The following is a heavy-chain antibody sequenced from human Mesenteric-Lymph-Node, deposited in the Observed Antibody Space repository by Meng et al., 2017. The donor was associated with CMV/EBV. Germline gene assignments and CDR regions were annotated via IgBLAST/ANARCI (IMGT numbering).Heavy chain of an antibody. V-gene: IGHV3-7*01. Sequence: GGSLRLSCAASGFTLSSFWMTWVRQAPGKGLEWVANIKYDGSETHYVDSVKGRFSISRDNAEGSVYLHLNSLRAEDTAVYYCARESQFNDFWSGYLYSFDYWGQGTLVTVSS. D-gene: IGHD3-3*01. CDR2: IKYDGSET. CDR1: GFTLSSFW. J-gene: IGHJ4*02. CDR3: ARESQFNDFWSGYLYSFDY.